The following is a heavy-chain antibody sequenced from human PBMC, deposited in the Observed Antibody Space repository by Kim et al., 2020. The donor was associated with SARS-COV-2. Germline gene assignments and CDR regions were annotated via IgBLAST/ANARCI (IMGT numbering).Heavy chain of an antibody. CDR1: GGSINSCGYY. J-gene: IGHJ4*02. CDR2: IYYSGST. D-gene: IGHD6-13*01. V-gene: IGHV4-31*03. CDR3: ARVGGSSWQEEDYFDS. Sequence: SETLSLTCTVSGGSINSCGYYWSWIRQYPGKGLEWIGYIYYSGSTYYNPSLKSRVTISVDTSKNQFSLKLSSVTAADTAVYYFARVGGSSWQEEDYFDSWGQGTLVTVSS.